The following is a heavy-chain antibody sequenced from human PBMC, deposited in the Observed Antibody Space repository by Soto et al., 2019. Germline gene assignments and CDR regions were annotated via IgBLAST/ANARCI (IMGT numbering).Heavy chain of an antibody. CDR3: AKQPRGWYYDSGGYHYYYYGMDV. Sequence: PGGSLRLSCEASGFTLSNYVMHWVRQAPGKGLEWLAVISDDAINKYYADSVRGRFTFSRDNSKNTLFLHLNSLRAEDTAVYYCAKQPRGWYYDSGGYHYYYYGMDVWGQGTTVTVSS. CDR1: GFTLSNYV. D-gene: IGHD3-22*01. J-gene: IGHJ6*02. CDR2: ISDDAINK. V-gene: IGHV3-30*18.